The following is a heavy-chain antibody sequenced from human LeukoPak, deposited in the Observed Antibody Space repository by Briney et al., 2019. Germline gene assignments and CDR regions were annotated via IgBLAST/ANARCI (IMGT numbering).Heavy chain of an antibody. Sequence: PSGGSLRLSCAASGLTFSNYAMSWVRQAPGKGLEWVAYMRSSDNTVYYADSVKGRFTISRDNAKNSLCLQMNGLRDEDTAVYYCARDGYSSSWSDFDYWGQGTLVTVSS. CDR1: GLTFSNYA. CDR3: ARDGYSSSWSDFDY. D-gene: IGHD6-13*01. V-gene: IGHV3-48*02. J-gene: IGHJ4*02. CDR2: MRSSDNTV.